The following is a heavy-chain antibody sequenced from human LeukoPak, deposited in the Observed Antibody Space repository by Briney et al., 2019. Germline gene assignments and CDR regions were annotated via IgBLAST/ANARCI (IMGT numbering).Heavy chain of an antibody. V-gene: IGHV4-61*02. CDR2: IYASGST. J-gene: IGHJ5*02. D-gene: IGHD2-15*01. Sequence: TLSLTCTVSGGSISSGSYYWSWIRQPAGKGLEWIGRIYASGSTTYNSSLKSRVTISIDTSKNQLSLKLTSVTAADAAVYYCAGTRRYCSGGSCYNWFDPWGQGTLVTVSS. CDR1: GGSISSGSYY. CDR3: AGTRRYCSGGSCYNWFDP.